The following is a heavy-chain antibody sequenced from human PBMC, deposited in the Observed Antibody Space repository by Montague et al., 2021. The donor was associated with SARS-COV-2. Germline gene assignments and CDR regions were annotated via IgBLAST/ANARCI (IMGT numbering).Heavy chain of an antibody. V-gene: IGHV4-39*07. D-gene: IGHD2-15*01. CDR1: GGSISSSDSY. CDR3: AREGYCSGGTCYSSGPNWFDP. Sequence: SETLSLTCTVSGGSISSSDSYWGWIRQPPGKGLEWIGNIYYSGTTYYNPSLKSRVTISVDTSKTQFSLKLTSVTAADTAAYYCAREGYCSGGTCYSSGPNWFDPWGQGTLVAVSS. J-gene: IGHJ5*02. CDR2: IYYSGTT.